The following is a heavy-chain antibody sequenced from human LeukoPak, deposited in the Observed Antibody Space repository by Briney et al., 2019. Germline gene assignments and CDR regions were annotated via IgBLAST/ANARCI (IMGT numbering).Heavy chain of an antibody. Sequence: GGSLRLSCAASGFTFSSYWMSWVRQAPGKGLEWVASIKQDGSEKYHVESVRGRFTISRDNAKNSLYLQMNSLRAQDTAVYYCARDCDSSTCYDYWGQGTLVTVSS. D-gene: IGHD6-13*01. CDR2: IKQDGSEK. J-gene: IGHJ4*02. CDR3: ARDCDSSTCYDY. V-gene: IGHV3-7*01. CDR1: GFTFSSYW.